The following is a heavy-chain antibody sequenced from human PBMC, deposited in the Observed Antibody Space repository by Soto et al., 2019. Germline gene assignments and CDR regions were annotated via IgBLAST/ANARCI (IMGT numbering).Heavy chain of an antibody. D-gene: IGHD6-19*01. V-gene: IGHV3-23*01. CDR3: ANEGNIAVAVFGGMDV. J-gene: IGHJ6*02. Sequence: EVQLLESGGGLVQPGGSLRLSCAASGFTFSSYAMSWVRQAPGKGLEWVSAISGSGGSTYYADSVKGRFTISRDNSKNTLYLQMNSLRAEDTAVYYWANEGNIAVAVFGGMDVWGQGTTVTVSS. CDR1: GFTFSSYA. CDR2: ISGSGGST.